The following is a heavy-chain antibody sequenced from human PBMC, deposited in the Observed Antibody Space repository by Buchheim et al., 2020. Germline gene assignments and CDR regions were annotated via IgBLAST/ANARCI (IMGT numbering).Heavy chain of an antibody. CDR3: ARAGYSYGYNYYYYYYMDV. V-gene: IGHV3-21*01. J-gene: IGHJ6*03. Sequence: EVQLVESGGGLVKPGGSLRLSCAASGFTFSSYSMNWVRQAPGKGLEWVSSISSSSSYIYYADSVKGRFTISSDNAKNSLYLQMNSLRAEDTAVYYCARAGYSYGYNYYYYYYMDVWGKGTT. D-gene: IGHD5-18*01. CDR2: ISSSSSYI. CDR1: GFTFSSYS.